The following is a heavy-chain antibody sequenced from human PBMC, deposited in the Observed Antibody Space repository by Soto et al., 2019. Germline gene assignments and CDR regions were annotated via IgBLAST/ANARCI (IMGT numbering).Heavy chain of an antibody. CDR1: WSTLHSSV. V-gene: IGHV1-18*04. Sequence: VSSTAAWSTLHSSVISFVGRARARRLEWMGWISAYNGNTNYAQKLQGRVTMTTDTSTSTAYMELRSLRSDDTAVYYCARDFKVAEGSGSYSYIYYYYGMDGRRQATKVTFS. CDR3: ARDFKVAEGSGSYSYIYYYYGMDG. J-gene: IGHJ6*02. D-gene: IGHD3-10*01. CDR2: ISAYNGNT.